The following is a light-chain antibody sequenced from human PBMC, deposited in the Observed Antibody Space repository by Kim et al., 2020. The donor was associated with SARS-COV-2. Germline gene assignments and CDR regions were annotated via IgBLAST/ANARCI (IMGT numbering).Light chain of an antibody. CDR2: EDK. Sequence: SYELTQPPPVSVSPGQTARITCPGDALPKKYAYWYQQKSGQAPVLVIYEDKKRPSGIPERFSGSSSGTMATLTISGAQVEDEGDYYCYSTDSSGNHRVFGGGTQLTVL. CDR3: YSTDSSGNHRV. J-gene: IGLJ3*02. CDR1: ALPKKY. V-gene: IGLV3-10*01.